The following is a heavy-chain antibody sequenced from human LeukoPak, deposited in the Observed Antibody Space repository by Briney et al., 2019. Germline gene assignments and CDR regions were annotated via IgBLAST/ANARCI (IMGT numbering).Heavy chain of an antibody. CDR2: IKQDGSEK. D-gene: IGHD3-10*01. CDR3: VRTRGGGNYGSSARYYFDY. V-gene: IGHV3-7*01. CDR1: GFTFSRYW. Sequence: PGGSLRLSCAASGFTFSRYWMTWVRQAPGKGLECVANIKQDGSEKHYVDCVKGRFTISRDNAKNSLYLQMNSLRAEDTAVYYCVRTRGGGNYGSSARYYFDYWGQGTLATVSS. J-gene: IGHJ4*02.